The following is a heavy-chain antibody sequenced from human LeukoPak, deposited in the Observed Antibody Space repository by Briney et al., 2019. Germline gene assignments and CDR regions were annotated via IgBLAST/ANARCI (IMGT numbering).Heavy chain of an antibody. CDR1: GYTFTSNY. Sequence: ASVTVSCKASGYTFTSNYMHWVRQAPGQGLEWMGIINPSGGSTSYAQKFRGRVTMTRDTSTSTVYMELSSLRSEDTAVYYCARERGSSWPFDYWGQGTLITVSS. D-gene: IGHD6-13*01. CDR2: INPSGGST. V-gene: IGHV1-46*01. CDR3: ARERGSSWPFDY. J-gene: IGHJ4*02.